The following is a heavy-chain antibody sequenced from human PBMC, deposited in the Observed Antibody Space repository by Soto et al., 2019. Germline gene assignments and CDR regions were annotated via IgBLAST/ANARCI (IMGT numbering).Heavy chain of an antibody. D-gene: IGHD5-12*01. CDR1: GDSVSSNTAS. V-gene: IGHV6-1*01. CDR2: TYLRSKWYN. J-gene: IGHJ5*02. CDR3: AKGDNLGPKTGYAFDP. Sequence: SQTLSLTCAISGDSVSSNTASWNWIRQSPARGLEWLGRTYLRSKWYNDYAVSVKSRIIINPDTSNNQFSLQLNSVTPADTAVYFCAKGDNLGPKTGYAFDPWGQGIMVTVSS.